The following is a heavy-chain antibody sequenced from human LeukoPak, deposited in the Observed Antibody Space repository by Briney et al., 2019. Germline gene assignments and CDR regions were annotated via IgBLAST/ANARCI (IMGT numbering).Heavy chain of an antibody. V-gene: IGHV4-34*01. CDR1: GGSFSGYY. J-gene: IGHJ4*02. D-gene: IGHD3-10*01. CDR2: INHSGST. CDR3: AREARVYYGSGSYSPLFDY. Sequence: SETLSLTCAVYGGSFSGYYWSWIRQPPGKGLEWIGEINHSGSTNYNPSLKSRVTISVDTSKNQFSLKLSSVTAADTAVYYCAREARVYYGSGSYSPLFDYWGQRTLVAVSS.